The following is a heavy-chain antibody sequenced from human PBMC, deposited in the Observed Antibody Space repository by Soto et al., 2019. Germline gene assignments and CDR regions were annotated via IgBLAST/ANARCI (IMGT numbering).Heavy chain of an antibody. CDR1: GYTFVTYY. V-gene: IGHV1-18*01. D-gene: IGHD6-19*01. CDR2: ISPHNGKT. J-gene: IGHJ4*02. Sequence: ASVKVSCKTSGYTFVTYYISWLRQAPGQGIEWMGWISPHNGKTNSIEDLQGRVTLTADTSTSTAYMELRNLRSDDTAVYFCARDSSHYFDYWGQGTLVTVSS. CDR3: ARDSSHYFDY.